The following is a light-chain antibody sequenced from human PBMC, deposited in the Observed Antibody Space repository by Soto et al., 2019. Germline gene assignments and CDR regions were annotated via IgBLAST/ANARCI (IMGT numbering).Light chain of an antibody. V-gene: IGLV4-69*01. Sequence: QSVLTQSPSASASLGASVKFTCTLSSGHNSYAIAWHQQQPEKGPRYLMKLNSDGSHNKGDGIPDRFSGSSSGAERYLTISSLQSEDEADYYCQTWDTGSVIFGGGTKLTVL. CDR2: LNSDGSH. CDR1: SGHNSYA. CDR3: QTWDTGSVI. J-gene: IGLJ2*01.